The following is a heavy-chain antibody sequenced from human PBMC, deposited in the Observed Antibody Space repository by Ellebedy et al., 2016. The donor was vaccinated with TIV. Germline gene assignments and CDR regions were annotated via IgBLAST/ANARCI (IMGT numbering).Heavy chain of an antibody. J-gene: IGHJ4*02. D-gene: IGHD5-12*01. CDR3: ARDTAGRVATI. CDR1: GYTFTSYT. CDR2: INAGNGNT. V-gene: IGHV1-3*01. Sequence: AASVKVSCKASGYTFTSYTMHWVRQAPGQRLEWMGRINAGNGNTEYSQKFQGRVTITRDTYAGTAYMELSSLRFEDTAVYYCARDTAGRVATIWGQGTLVTVSS.